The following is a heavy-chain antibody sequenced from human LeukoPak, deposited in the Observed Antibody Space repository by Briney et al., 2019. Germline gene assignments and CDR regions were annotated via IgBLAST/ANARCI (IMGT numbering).Heavy chain of an antibody. Sequence: SETLSLTCTVSGASISSGSYYWSWIRQPAGKGLEWIGRVYTSGSTNYNPSLKSRVNISLDTSKNQFSLKLSSVTAADTAVYYCARVDGGSSGLDYWGQGTLVTVSS. J-gene: IGHJ4*02. CDR3: ARVDGGSSGLDY. CDR2: VYTSGST. D-gene: IGHD3-22*01. CDR1: GASISSGSYY. V-gene: IGHV4-61*02.